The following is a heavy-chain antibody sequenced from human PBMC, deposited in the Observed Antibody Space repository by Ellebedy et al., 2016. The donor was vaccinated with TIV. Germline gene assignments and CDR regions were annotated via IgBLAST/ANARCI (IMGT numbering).Heavy chain of an antibody. D-gene: IGHD7-27*01. CDR1: GFTFSNYW. V-gene: IGHV3-7*03. J-gene: IGHJ4*02. CDR2: IKQDGSEK. Sequence: GESLKISCGTSGFTFSNYWMTWVRQAPGKGLEWVANIKQDGSEKYYVDSVKGRFSISRDNAKNSLYVQMNSLRAEDTAVYYCVREKLSGATILDYWGQGTLVTVSS. CDR3: VREKLSGATILDY.